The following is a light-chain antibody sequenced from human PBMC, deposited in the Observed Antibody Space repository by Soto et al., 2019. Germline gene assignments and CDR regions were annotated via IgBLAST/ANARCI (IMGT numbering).Light chain of an antibody. CDR1: SSNIGAGYD. CDR2: GNS. CDR3: HSYDSSLSGGV. Sequence: QSVLTQPPSVSVAPGQRVTISCTGSSSNIGAGYDVHWYQQLPGTAPKLLIYGNSNRPSGVPDRFSGSKSGTSASLAITGLQAEDEADYYCHSYDSSLSGGVFGGGTKLTVL. V-gene: IGLV1-40*01. J-gene: IGLJ3*02.